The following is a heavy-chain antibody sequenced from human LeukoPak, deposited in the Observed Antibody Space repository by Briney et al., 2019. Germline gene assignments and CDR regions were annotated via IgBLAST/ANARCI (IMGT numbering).Heavy chain of an antibody. J-gene: IGHJ4*02. D-gene: IGHD3-22*01. Sequence: SVKVSCKASGGTFSSYAISWVRQAPGQGLEWMGGIIPIFGTANYAQKFQGRVTITADKSTSTAYMELSSLRSEDTAVYYCAVAPNYYDSSGYGGFWGQGTLVTVSS. CDR3: AVAPNYYDSSGYGGF. CDR2: IIPIFGTA. V-gene: IGHV1-69*06. CDR1: GGTFSSYA.